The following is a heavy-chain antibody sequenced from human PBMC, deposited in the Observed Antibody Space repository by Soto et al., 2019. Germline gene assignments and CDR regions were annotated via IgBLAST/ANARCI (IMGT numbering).Heavy chain of an antibody. CDR2: IKQDGSEK. CDR3: ARAHR. V-gene: IGHV3-7*05. J-gene: IGHJ4*02. Sequence: GGSLRLSCAASGFTFGSYWMSWVRQAPGKGLEWVANIKQDGSEKYYVDSVKGRFTISRDNAKNSLYLQMNSLRAEDTAVYYCARAHRWGQGALVTVSS. CDR1: GFTFGSYW.